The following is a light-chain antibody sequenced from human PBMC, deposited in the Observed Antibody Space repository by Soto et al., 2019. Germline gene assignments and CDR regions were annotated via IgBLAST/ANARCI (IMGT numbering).Light chain of an antibody. CDR1: QSISSL. Sequence: DLQMTQSPSTLSASVGDRVTITCRASQSISSLVAWYQQKPGKAPKLLIYDASSLESGVPSRFSGSGSGTDFTLTISSLQPEDGATYYCQQSYRTPRTFGQGTKVEIK. CDR3: QQSYRTPRT. J-gene: IGKJ1*01. V-gene: IGKV1-39*01. CDR2: DAS.